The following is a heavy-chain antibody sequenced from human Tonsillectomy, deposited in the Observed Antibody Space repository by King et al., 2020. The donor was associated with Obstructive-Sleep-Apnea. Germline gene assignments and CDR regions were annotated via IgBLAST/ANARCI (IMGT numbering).Heavy chain of an antibody. D-gene: IGHD1-7*01. J-gene: IGHJ4*02. Sequence: QLVQSGAEVKKPGESLRISCKGSGYSFTSYRIIWVRQMPGKGLEWRGTIAPRDSYINYSPSFQGHVTTSADKSIATAYLQWSSLKASDTAIYYCARLELTEVALYWGQGTLVTVSS. CDR2: IAPRDSYI. CDR3: ARLELTEVALY. CDR1: GYSFTSYR. V-gene: IGHV5-10-1*03.